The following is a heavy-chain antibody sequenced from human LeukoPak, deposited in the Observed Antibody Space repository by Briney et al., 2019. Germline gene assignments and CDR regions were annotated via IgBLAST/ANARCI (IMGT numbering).Heavy chain of an antibody. CDR1: GFTFSSYS. CDR3: AKTGVTIFGVVNNYFDY. D-gene: IGHD3-3*01. CDR2: ISSSSSYI. Sequence: PGGSLRLSCAASGFTFSSYSMNWVRQAPGKGLEWVSSISSSSSYIYYADSVKGRFTISRDNSKNTLYLQMNSLRAEDTAVYYCAKTGVTIFGVVNNYFDYWGQGTLVTVSS. J-gene: IGHJ4*02. V-gene: IGHV3-21*04.